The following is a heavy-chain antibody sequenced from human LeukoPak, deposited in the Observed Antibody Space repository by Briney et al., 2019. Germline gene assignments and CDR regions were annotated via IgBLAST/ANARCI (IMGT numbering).Heavy chain of an antibody. V-gene: IGHV3-73*01. CDR1: GFTFSGSA. CDR3: TSPARAVEMATMKPYYYYMDV. Sequence: PGGSLKLSCAASGFTFSGSAMHWVRQASGKGLEWVGRIRSKANSYATAYAASVKGRFTISRDDSKNTAYLQMNSLKTEDTAVYCCTSPARAVEMATMKPYYYYMDVWDKGTTVTVSS. J-gene: IGHJ6*03. CDR2: IRSKANSYAT. D-gene: IGHD5-24*01.